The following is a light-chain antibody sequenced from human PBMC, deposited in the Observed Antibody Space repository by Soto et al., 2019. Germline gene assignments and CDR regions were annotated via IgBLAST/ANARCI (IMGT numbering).Light chain of an antibody. V-gene: IGKV3-20*01. CDR3: QQYASSPRT. Sequence: EIVLTKSPGTLSLSPGERATLSCRASQSVSSSYLAWYQQKPGQAPRLLMYGAYNRATGIPDRFYGSGSGTDFTLTISRLEPEDFAVYYCQQYASSPRTLGQGTKVEFK. CDR2: GAY. J-gene: IGKJ1*01. CDR1: QSVSSSY.